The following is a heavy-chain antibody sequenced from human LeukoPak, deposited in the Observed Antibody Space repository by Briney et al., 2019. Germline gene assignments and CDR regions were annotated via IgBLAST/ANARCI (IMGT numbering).Heavy chain of an antibody. CDR1: GYTFTSYY. D-gene: IGHD6-19*01. V-gene: IGHV1-46*01. CDR3: ARDLGISGWYAPPLGYFDY. Sequence: ASVKVSCKASGYTFTSYYMHWVRQAPGQGLEWMGIINPSGGSTSYAQKFLGRVTMTRDTSTSTVYMELSSLRSEDTAVYYCARDLGISGWYAPPLGYFDYWGQGTLLTVSS. CDR2: INPSGGST. J-gene: IGHJ4*02.